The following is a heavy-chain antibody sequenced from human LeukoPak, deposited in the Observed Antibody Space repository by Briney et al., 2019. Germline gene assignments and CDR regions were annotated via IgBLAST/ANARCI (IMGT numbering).Heavy chain of an antibody. Sequence: ASVKVSCKASGYTCTGYYMHWVRQAPGQGLEWMGWINPNSGGTNYAQKFQGRVTMTRDTSISTAYMELSRLRSDDKAVYYCARGDSSGYYYQNTNDYWGQGTLVTVSS. D-gene: IGHD3-22*01. J-gene: IGHJ4*02. CDR2: INPNSGGT. V-gene: IGHV1-2*02. CDR1: GYTCTGYY. CDR3: ARGDSSGYYYQNTNDY.